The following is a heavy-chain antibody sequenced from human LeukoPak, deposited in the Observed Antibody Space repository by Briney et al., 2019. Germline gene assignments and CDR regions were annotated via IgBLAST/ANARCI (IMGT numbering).Heavy chain of an antibody. CDR1: GFILRGHA. J-gene: IGHJ4*02. CDR2: ISDNGGST. V-gene: IGHV3-64D*06. Sequence: PGGSLRLSCSASGFILRGHAMHWVRQAPGKGLEYVSRISDNGGSTYYADSVKGRFTISRDNSKNTLYLQMSSLRAVDTAVYYCVKDNEAGGSPFDRWGQGTLVTVPS. CDR3: VKDNEAGGSPFDR. D-gene: IGHD1-1*01.